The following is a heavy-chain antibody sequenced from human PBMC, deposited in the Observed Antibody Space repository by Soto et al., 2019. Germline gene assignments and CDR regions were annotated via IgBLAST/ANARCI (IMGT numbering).Heavy chain of an antibody. CDR2: MSSDETKI. D-gene: IGHD3-10*01. CDR1: GFSFSSFA. V-gene: IGHV3-30*18. CDR3: AKDRGSGTLRYYGMDV. J-gene: IGHJ6*02. Sequence: GGSLRLSCAASGFSFSSFAVHWVRQAPGKGLEWVAVMSSDETKINYADSVKGRFTISRDNSKNTLFLQLNGLRPEDTAVYFCAKDRGSGTLRYYGMDVWGQGTTVTVS.